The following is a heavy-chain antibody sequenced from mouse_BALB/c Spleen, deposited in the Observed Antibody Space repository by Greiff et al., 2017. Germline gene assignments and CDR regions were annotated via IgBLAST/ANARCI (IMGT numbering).Heavy chain of an antibody. V-gene: IGHV5-6-5*01. Sequence: EVNVVESGGGLVKPGGSLKLSCAASGFTFSSYAMSWVRQTPEKRLEWVASISSGGSTYYPDSVKGRFTISRDNARNILYLQMSSLRSEDTAMYYCVRGEPHYAMEYSGEGASDTVSP. CDR2: ISSGGST. CDR3: VRGEPHYAMEY. J-gene: IGHJ4*01. CDR1: GFTFSSYA.